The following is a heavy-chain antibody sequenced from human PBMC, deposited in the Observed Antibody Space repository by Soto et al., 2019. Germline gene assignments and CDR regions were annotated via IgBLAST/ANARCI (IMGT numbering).Heavy chain of an antibody. CDR1: GFTFSSYA. D-gene: IGHD3-22*01. V-gene: IGHV3-23*01. Sequence: GGSLRLSCAASGFTFSSYAMSWVRQAPGKGLEWVSAISGSGGSTYYADSVKGRFTISRDNSKNTLYLQMNSLRAEDTAVYYCAKGSITMIVVVISIINFDYWGQGTLVTVSS. J-gene: IGHJ4*02. CDR3: AKGSITMIVVVISIINFDY. CDR2: ISGSGGST.